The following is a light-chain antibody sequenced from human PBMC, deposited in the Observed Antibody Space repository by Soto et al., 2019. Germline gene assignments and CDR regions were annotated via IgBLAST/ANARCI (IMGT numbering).Light chain of an antibody. Sequence: QSVLTQPPSASGTPGQRVTISCSGSNSNIGTYTVNWFRQVPGTAPSLLIFSTHQRPSWVPDRFSGSKSDTSASLAISGLQSEDEADYYCAAWDASLNGGVFGGGTKLTVL. CDR3: AAWDASLNGGV. J-gene: IGLJ3*02. V-gene: IGLV1-44*01. CDR1: NSNIGTYT. CDR2: STH.